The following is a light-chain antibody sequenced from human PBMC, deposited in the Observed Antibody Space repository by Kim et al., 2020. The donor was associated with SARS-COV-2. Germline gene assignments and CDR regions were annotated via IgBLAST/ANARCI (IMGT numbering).Light chain of an antibody. CDR1: ESITTY. J-gene: IGKJ4*01. CDR3: QESYDTPLT. CDR2: GAS. Sequence: SASVGDRVTITCRASESITTYLNWYQKKPGKAPKLLIYGASTLQGGVPSRFSGSGYGTDFSLTISSLQPEDFGTYYCQESYDTPLTFGGGTKLEI. V-gene: IGKV1-39*01.